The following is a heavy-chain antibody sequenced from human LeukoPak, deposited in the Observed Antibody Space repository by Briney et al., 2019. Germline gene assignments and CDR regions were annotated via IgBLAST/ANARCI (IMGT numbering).Heavy chain of an antibody. CDR2: IRYDGTNK. Sequence: PGGSLRLSCAASGFTFSSYWMSWVRQAPGKGLEWVAFIRYDGTNKYYTDSVKGRFSISRDNSKNTLYLQMNSLKPEDTAVYYCARVAEAAAFDSWGQGTLVTVSS. V-gene: IGHV3-30*02. D-gene: IGHD6-13*01. CDR1: GFTFSSYW. CDR3: ARVAEAAAFDS. J-gene: IGHJ4*02.